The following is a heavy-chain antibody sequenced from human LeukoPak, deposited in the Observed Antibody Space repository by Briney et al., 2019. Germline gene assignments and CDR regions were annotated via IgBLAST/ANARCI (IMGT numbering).Heavy chain of an antibody. CDR2: INHSGST. V-gene: IGHV4-34*01. Sequence: PSETLSLTCAVYGGSFSGYYWSWIRQPPGKGLEWIGEINHSGSTNYNPSLKSRVTISVDTSKNQFSLKLSSVTAEDTAVYYCARAIPYYYYGMDVWGQGTTVTVSS. D-gene: IGHD2-2*02. CDR3: ARAIPYYYYGMDV. CDR1: GGSFSGYY. J-gene: IGHJ6*02.